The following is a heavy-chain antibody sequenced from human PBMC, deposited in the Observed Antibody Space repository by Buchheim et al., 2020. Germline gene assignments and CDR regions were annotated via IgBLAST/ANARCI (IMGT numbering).Heavy chain of an antibody. CDR1: GFTFSSYE. CDR3: ARVGVREYYYDSSGYYSYWYFDL. D-gene: IGHD3-22*01. Sequence: VQLVESGGGLVQPGGSLRLSCAASGFTFSSYEMNWVRQAPGKGLEWVSYISSSGSTIYYADSVKGRFTISRDNAKNSLYLQMNSLRAEDTAVYYCARVGVREYYYDSSGYYSYWYFDLWGRGTL. V-gene: IGHV3-48*03. J-gene: IGHJ2*01. CDR2: ISSSGSTI.